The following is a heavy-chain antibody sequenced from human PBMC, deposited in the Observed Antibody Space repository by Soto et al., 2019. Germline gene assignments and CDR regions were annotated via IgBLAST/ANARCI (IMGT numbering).Heavy chain of an antibody. CDR2: INHSGST. CDR3: AIGSGYYYKFDY. Sequence: SETLSLTCAVYGGSFSGDYWSWIRQPPGKGLEWIGEINHSGSTNYNPSLKSRVTISVDTSKNQFSLKLSSVTAADTAVYYCAIGSGYYYKFDYWGEGTLVSVSS. J-gene: IGHJ4*02. CDR1: GGSFSGDY. D-gene: IGHD3-22*01. V-gene: IGHV4-34*01.